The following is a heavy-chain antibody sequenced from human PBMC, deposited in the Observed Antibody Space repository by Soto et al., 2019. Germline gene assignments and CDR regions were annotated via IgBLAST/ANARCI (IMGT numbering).Heavy chain of an antibody. CDR1: GFTISGYG. D-gene: IGHD6-13*01. Sequence: GGSLRLSCAAFGFTISGYGMHWVRQAPGKGLEWVAGISNDGSGKYYADSVKGRFTISRGKSKNTLYLEMNSPRADDTAVYYCAKTWSSGIAGGTLPIPATGISIDHWGQGTLVTVSS. J-gene: IGHJ4*02. CDR3: AKTWSSGIAGGTLPIPATGISIDH. V-gene: IGHV3-30*18. CDR2: ISNDGSGK.